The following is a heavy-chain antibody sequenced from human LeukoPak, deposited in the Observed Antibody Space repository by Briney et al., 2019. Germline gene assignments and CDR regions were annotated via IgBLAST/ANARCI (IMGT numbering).Heavy chain of an antibody. CDR2: IYYSGST. J-gene: IGHJ4*02. V-gene: IGHV4-59*01. D-gene: IGHD1-1*01. CDR1: GGSISSYY. Sequence: PSETLSLTCTVSGGSISSYYWSWLRQPPGKGLEWIGYIYYSGSTNYNPSLKSRVTISVDTSKNQFSLKLSSVTAADTAVYYCARDGWKNYFDYWGQGTLVTVSS. CDR3: ARDGWKNYFDY.